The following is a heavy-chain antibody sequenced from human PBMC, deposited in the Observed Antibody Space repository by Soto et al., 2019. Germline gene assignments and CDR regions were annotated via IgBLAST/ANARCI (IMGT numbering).Heavy chain of an antibody. V-gene: IGHV3-53*01. J-gene: IGHJ4*02. D-gene: IGHD6-13*01. CDR2: IYSGGNT. Sequence: EVQLVESGGGLIQPGGSLRLSCAASGFTVSNNYMSWVRQAPGKGLEWVSLIYSGGNTHYADSVKGRFTISRDNSKNTLFLQMNSLRVEDTAVYYCARDPTGIAASGAGGWGQGTLVTVSS. CDR3: ARDPTGIAASGAGG. CDR1: GFTVSNNY.